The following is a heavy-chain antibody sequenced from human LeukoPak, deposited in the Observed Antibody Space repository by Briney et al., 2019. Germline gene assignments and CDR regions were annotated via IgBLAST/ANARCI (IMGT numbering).Heavy chain of an antibody. V-gene: IGHV3-11*01. J-gene: IGHJ6*03. CDR2: ISSSGSTI. D-gene: IGHD3-10*01. CDR1: RFTFCGYY. Sequence: GVSLTLSCAASRFTFCGYYMIWIRQAQGKGRVGVSYISSSGSTIYYADSVKGRFTISRDNAKNSLYLQMNSLRAEDTAVYYCARPTRITMVRGVRPGYMDVWGKGTTVTVSS. CDR3: ARPTRITMVRGVRPGYMDV.